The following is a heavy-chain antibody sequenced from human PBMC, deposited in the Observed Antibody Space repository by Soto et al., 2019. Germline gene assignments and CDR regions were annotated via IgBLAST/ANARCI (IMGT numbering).Heavy chain of an antibody. CDR3: AKDFERAPYYYYGMDV. CDR2: ISYDGSNK. V-gene: IGHV3-30*18. J-gene: IGHJ6*02. Sequence: GGSLRLSCAASGFTFSSYGMHWVRQAPGKGLEWVAVISYDGSNKYYADSVKGRFTISRDNSKNTLYLQMNSLRAEDTAVYYCAKDFERAPYYYYGMDVWGQGTTVTVSS. CDR1: GFTFSSYG.